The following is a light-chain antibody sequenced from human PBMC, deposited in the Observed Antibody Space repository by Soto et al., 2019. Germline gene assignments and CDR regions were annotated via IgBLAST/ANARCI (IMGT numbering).Light chain of an antibody. CDR3: QQYGSSPIT. CDR2: GAS. V-gene: IGKV3-20*01. Sequence: EIVLTQSPGTLSLSPGERATLSCRASQSVSSSYLAWYQQKPGQAPRLLIYGASSCATGIPDRFSGSGSGKDFTISISRLETEYLSVYYCQQYGSSPITFGQGTQLEIK. J-gene: IGKJ2*01. CDR1: QSVSSSY.